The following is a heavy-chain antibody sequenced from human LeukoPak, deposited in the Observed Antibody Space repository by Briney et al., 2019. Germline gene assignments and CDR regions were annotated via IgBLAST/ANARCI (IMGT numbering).Heavy chain of an antibody. D-gene: IGHD6-19*01. CDR2: IFYSGST. Sequence: SETLSLTCTVSGGSISGSSYYWGGIRQPPGKGLEWIGTIFYSGSTYYNPSLKNRVTMSVDTSKNQFSLKLSSVTAADTAVYYCARDSAVAGYFDYWGQGTLVTASS. J-gene: IGHJ4*02. V-gene: IGHV4-39*02. CDR3: ARDSAVAGYFDY. CDR1: GGSISGSSYY.